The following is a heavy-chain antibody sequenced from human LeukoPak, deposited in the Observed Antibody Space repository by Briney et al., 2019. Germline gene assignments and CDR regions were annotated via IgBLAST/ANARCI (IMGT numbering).Heavy chain of an antibody. CDR1: GFTFDDYA. D-gene: IGHD1-26*01. J-gene: IGHJ3*02. CDR2: ISWNSGSI. V-gene: IGHV3-9*01. Sequence: GGSLRLSCAASGFTFDDYAMHWVRQAPGKGLEWVSGISWNSGSIGYADSVKGRFTISRDNAKNSLYLQMNSLRAEDTALYYCAKDSMSGSYENGAFDIWGQGTMVTVSS. CDR3: AKDSMSGSYENGAFDI.